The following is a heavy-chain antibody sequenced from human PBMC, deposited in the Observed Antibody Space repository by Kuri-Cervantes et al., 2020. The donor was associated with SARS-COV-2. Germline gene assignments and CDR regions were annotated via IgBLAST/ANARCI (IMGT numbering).Heavy chain of an antibody. CDR1: GGSFNTYY. Sequence: GSLRLSCAVYGGSFNTYYWAWIRQPPGKGLERIGEITHRGDTIYSMSLKSRVTISVDTSKKQFSLDLRSVTAADTAIYYCARGPGYNGYYYMDVWGNGTTVTVSS. J-gene: IGHJ6*03. CDR3: ARGPGYNGYYYMDV. CDR2: ITHRGDT. D-gene: IGHD5-24*01. V-gene: IGHV4-34*01.